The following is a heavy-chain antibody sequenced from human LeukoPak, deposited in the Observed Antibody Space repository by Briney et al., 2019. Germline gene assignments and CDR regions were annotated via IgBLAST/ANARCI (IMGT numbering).Heavy chain of an antibody. V-gene: IGHV4-39*01. CDR2: IHHTGST. J-gene: IGHJ5*02. Sequence: SETLSLTCTVSGGSIRSSYYYWGWIRQPPGKGLEWIGSIHHTGSTYYNPSLKSRVAISVDTSKNQFSLKLDSVTAADTAVYYCARHALITAISTYNWFDPWGQGTLVTVSS. D-gene: IGHD2-2*02. CDR3: ARHALITAISTYNWFDP. CDR1: GGSIRSSYYY.